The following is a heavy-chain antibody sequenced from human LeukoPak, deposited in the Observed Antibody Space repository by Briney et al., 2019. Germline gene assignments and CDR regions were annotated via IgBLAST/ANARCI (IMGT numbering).Heavy chain of an antibody. CDR3: ARDQTPFY. CDR2: IKHDGSED. Sequence: GGSLRLSCLGSEFTFGDYGLTWVRQAPGKGLEWVANIKHDGSEDYYLDSVKGRFTISRDNAKSSMWLQMNSLRDEDTAVYYCARDQTPFYWGQGSLVTVSS. V-gene: IGHV3-7*01. CDR1: EFTFGDYG. D-gene: IGHD2-15*01. J-gene: IGHJ4*02.